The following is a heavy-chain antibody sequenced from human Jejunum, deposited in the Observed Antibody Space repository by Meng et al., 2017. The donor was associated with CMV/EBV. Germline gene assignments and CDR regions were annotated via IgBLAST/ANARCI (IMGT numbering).Heavy chain of an antibody. CDR2: IYTSGST. Sequence: VQLEESGPGLVKSSAPLSLTCFVSAGSISGYYCSWIRQPAGKGLEWIGRIYTSGSTHYNPSLKSRLTMSVDLSNNQISLKLRSVTAADTAVYYCARESGSYYWFDPWGQGTLVTVSS. J-gene: IGHJ5*02. CDR3: ARESGSYYWFDP. CDR1: AGSISGYY. D-gene: IGHD1-26*01. V-gene: IGHV4-4*07.